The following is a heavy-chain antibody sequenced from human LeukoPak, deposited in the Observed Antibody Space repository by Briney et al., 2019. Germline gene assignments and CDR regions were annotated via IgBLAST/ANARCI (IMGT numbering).Heavy chain of an antibody. V-gene: IGHV4-59*10. CDR1: GGSFSGYY. D-gene: IGHD6-19*01. CDR3: ARAYSSGWPPKRYNWFDP. J-gene: IGHJ5*02. Sequence: SETLSLTCAVYGGSFSGYYWSWIRQPAGKGLEWIGRIYTSGSTNYNPSLKSRVTMSVDTSKNQFSLKLSSVTAADTAVYYCARAYSSGWPPKRYNWFDPWGQGTLVTVSS. CDR2: IYTSGST.